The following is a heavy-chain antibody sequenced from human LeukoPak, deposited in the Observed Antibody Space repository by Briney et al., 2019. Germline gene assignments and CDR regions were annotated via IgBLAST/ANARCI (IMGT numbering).Heavy chain of an antibody. CDR3: ARGASNWNFDYYGMDV. J-gene: IGHJ6*02. D-gene: IGHD1-1*01. CDR1: GFTFRSYE. V-gene: IGHV3-48*03. Sequence: PGGSLRLSCAASGFTFRSYEMNWVRQAPGKGLEWVSFVTSSGATIYNADPVKGRFTISRDNAKNSLYLQMNSLRAEDTAVYYCARGASNWNFDYYGMDVWGQGTTVTVSS. CDR2: VTSSGATI.